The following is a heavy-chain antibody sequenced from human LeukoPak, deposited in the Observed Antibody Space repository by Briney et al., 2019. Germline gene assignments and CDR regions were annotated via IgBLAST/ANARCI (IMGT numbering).Heavy chain of an antibody. V-gene: IGHV4-4*07. CDR1: GGSISSYY. CDR3: ASVDTAMVIPGYFQH. J-gene: IGHJ1*01. D-gene: IGHD5-18*01. Sequence: SETLSLTCTVSGGSISSYYWSWIRQPAGKGLEWIGRIYTSGSTNYNPSPKSRVTMSIDTSKNQFSLKLSSVTAADTAVYYCASVDTAMVIPGYFQHWGQGTLVTVSS. CDR2: IYTSGST.